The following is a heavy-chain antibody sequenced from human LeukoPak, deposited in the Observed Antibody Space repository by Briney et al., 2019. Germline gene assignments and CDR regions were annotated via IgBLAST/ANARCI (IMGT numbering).Heavy chain of an antibody. CDR2: IYGGSTT. CDR1: GITVSSNY. D-gene: IGHD6-25*01. J-gene: IGHJ3*02. V-gene: IGHV3-53*01. Sequence: GGSLRLSCAASGITVSSNYMSWVRQAPGKGLEWVSIIYGGSTTYYADSVKGRLTISRDNSKNTLFLQINSLRAEDTAVYYCAKDKGGSSGSFHIWGQGTMVTVSS. CDR3: AKDKGGSSGSFHI.